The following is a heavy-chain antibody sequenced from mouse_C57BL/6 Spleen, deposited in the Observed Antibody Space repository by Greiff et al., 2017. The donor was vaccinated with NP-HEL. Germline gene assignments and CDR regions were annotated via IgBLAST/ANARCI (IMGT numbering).Heavy chain of an antibody. CDR3: ARAYDYDDGGVDY. D-gene: IGHD2-4*01. CDR1: GYTFTSYG. V-gene: IGHV1-81*01. CDR2: IYPRSGNT. J-gene: IGHJ2*01. Sequence: VQLQQSGAELARPGASVKLSCKASGYTFTSYGISWVKQRTGQGLEWIGEIYPRSGNTYYNEKFKGKATLTADKSSSTAYMELRSLTSEDSAVYFCARAYDYDDGGVDYWGQGTTLTVSS.